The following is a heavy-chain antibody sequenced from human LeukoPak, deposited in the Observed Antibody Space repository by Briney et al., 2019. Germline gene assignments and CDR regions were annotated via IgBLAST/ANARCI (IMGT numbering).Heavy chain of an antibody. D-gene: IGHD6-19*01. CDR2: ISISSSYR. CDR3: ARDSLIAVADY. CDR1: GFTFSSYS. Sequence: PGGSLRLSCAASGFTFSSYSMNWVRQAPGKGLEWVSSISISSSYRYYADSARGRFTISRDDAKNSPYLQMNSLRAEDTAVYYCARDSLIAVADYWGQGTLVTVSS. J-gene: IGHJ4*02. V-gene: IGHV3-21*01.